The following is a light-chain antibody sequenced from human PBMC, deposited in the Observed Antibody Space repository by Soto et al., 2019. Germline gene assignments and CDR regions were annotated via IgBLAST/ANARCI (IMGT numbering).Light chain of an antibody. V-gene: IGKV1-5*03. CDR3: QQYNTYSIT. J-gene: IGKJ3*01. CDR2: KAS. CDR1: QSISSW. Sequence: DIQMTQSPSTLSASVGDRVTITCRASQSISSWLAWYQQKPGKAPKLLIYKASSLESGVPSRFSRSGSGTDFTLTISSLQPDDFATYYCQQYNTYSITFGPGTKVDIK.